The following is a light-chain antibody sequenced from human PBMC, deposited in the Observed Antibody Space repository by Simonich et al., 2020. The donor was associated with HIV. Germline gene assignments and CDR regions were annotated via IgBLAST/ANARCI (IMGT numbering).Light chain of an antibody. CDR2: KAS. V-gene: IGKV1-5*03. CDR3: QQYYSTPT. Sequence: DIQMTQSPSTLSASVGDRVTITCRASQSISSWLAWYQQKPGKAPKLLIYKASSLESGGQSRFSGSGSVTDYTLTISSLQPEDFATYYCQQYYSTPTFGPGTKVDIK. J-gene: IGKJ3*01. CDR1: QSISSW.